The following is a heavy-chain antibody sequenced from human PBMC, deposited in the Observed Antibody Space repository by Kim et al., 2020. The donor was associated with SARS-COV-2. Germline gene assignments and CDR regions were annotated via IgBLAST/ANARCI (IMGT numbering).Heavy chain of an antibody. CDR3: ARDLGSYGPENYYYYGMDV. V-gene: IGHV1-46*01. CDR2: INPSGGST. Sequence: ASVKVSCKASGYTFTSYYMHWVRQAPGQGLEWMGIINPSGGSTSYAQKFQGRVTMTRDTSTSTVYMELSSLRSEDTAVYYCARDLGSYGPENYYYYGMDVWGQGTTVTVSS. CDR1: GYTFTSYY. J-gene: IGHJ6*02. D-gene: IGHD1-26*01.